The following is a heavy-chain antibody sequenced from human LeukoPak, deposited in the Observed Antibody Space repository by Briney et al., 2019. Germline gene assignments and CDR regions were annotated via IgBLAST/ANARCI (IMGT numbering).Heavy chain of an antibody. CDR3: AKSDGSSSLFDY. CDR2: ISYDGSNK. CDR1: GFTFSSYG. D-gene: IGHD6-6*01. V-gene: IGHV3-30*18. Sequence: GGSLRLSCAASGFTFSSYGMHWVRQAPGKGLEWVAVISYDGSNKYYADPVKGRFTISRDNSKNTLYLQMNSLRAEDTAVYYCAKSDGSSSLFDYWGQGTLVTVSS. J-gene: IGHJ4*02.